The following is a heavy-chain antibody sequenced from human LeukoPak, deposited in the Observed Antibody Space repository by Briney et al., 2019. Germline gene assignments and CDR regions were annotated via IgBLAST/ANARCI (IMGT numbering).Heavy chain of an antibody. Sequence: PSETLSLTCTVSGGSISSYYWSWIRQPPGKGLEWIGYIYYSGSTNYNPSLKSRVTISVDTSKNQFSLKLSSVTAADTAVYYCARGKNAGYDFWSGYYRSRYMDVWGKGTTVTVSS. CDR1: GGSISSYY. CDR2: IYYSGST. J-gene: IGHJ6*03. CDR3: ARGKNAGYDFWSGYYRSRYMDV. V-gene: IGHV4-59*01. D-gene: IGHD3-3*01.